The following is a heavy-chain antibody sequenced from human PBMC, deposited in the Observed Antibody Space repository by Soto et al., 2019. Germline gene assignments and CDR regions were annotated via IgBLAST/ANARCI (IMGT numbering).Heavy chain of an antibody. Sequence: GGSLRLSCAASGFTFSSNSMNWVRQAPGKGLEWVSYISSTSTIYYADSVKGRFTISRDNAKNSLYLQMNSLRAEDTAVYYCAKYIVTTMAFDYWGQGTLVTVSS. CDR1: GFTFSSNS. CDR3: AKYIVTTMAFDY. V-gene: IGHV3-48*01. D-gene: IGHD5-12*01. J-gene: IGHJ4*02. CDR2: ISSTSTI.